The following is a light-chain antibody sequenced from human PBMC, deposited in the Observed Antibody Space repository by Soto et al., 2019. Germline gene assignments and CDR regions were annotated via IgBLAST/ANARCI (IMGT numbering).Light chain of an antibody. CDR2: AAS. Sequence: DIQMTQSPSSVSAPVEPIVTITCRASQGISSWVAWYQQKPGKAPKLLIYAASSLQSEVPSRFSGSGSGTDFTPTISSLQPEDFSTCYCQQANTFPLTFGAGTKVDI. CDR1: QGISSW. V-gene: IGKV1D-12*01. CDR3: QQANTFPLT. J-gene: IGKJ3*01.